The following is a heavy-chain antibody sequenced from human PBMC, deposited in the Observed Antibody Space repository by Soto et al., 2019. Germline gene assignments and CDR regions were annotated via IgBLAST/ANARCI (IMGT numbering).Heavy chain of an antibody. V-gene: IGHV3-30*09. D-gene: IGHD3-16*01. CDR1: GFTFGSYA. J-gene: IGHJ4*02. CDR3: AGAQTYGRGTFDY. CDR2: ISYDGGEE. Sequence: QVQLVESGGGVAQPGGSLRLSCAASGFTFGSYAGHWVRQAPGKGLEWVAVISYDGGEEYYADPAKGRFAISRDNSKNTLYVQMSSLSAEDTALYYCAGAQTYGRGTFDYWGQGTLVTVSS.